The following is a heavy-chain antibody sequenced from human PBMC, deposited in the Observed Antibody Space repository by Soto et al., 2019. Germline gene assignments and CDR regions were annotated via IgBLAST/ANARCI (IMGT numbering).Heavy chain of an antibody. D-gene: IGHD3-22*01. Sequence: PGGSLRLSCTASGFTFGGYAMSWFRQAPGKGLEWVGRIKSKGHGGTTDFAAPVRGRFAISRDDSRNLVYMQMNSLNTEDTAVYYCTTDSYTSVIVVRFDYWGHGTLVTVSS. J-gene: IGHJ4*01. CDR3: TTDSYTSVIVVRFDY. V-gene: IGHV3-15*05. CDR2: IKSKGHGGTT. CDR1: GFTFGGYA.